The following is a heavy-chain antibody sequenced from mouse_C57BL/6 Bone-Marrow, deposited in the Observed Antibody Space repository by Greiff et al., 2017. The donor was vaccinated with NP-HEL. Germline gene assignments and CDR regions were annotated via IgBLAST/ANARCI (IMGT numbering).Heavy chain of an antibody. CDR2: IWRGGST. V-gene: IGHV2-5*01. J-gene: IGHJ2*01. D-gene: IGHD4-1*01. CDR1: GFSLTSYG. Sequence: QVQLQQSGPGLVQPSQSLSITCTVSGFSLTSYGVHWVRRSPGKGLEWLGVIWRGGSTDYNAAFMSRLSITKDNSKSQVFFKMNSLQADDTAIYYCAKNGRTGRVYFDYWGQGTTLTVSS. CDR3: AKNGRTGRVYFDY.